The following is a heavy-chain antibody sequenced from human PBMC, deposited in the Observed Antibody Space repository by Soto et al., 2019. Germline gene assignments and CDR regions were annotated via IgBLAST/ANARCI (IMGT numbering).Heavy chain of an antibody. J-gene: IGHJ4*02. Sequence: SVKVFCKPSGVTFSRNVISWVRQAPGQGLEWMGGIISLFGSPKYAQKFQDRVTIIADESTSTVYMELSSLRSEDTAIYYCARGYDAEGFDYWGQGTLVTVSS. CDR2: IISLFGSP. V-gene: IGHV1-69*13. CDR3: ARGYDAEGFDY. D-gene: IGHD5-12*01. CDR1: GVTFSRNV.